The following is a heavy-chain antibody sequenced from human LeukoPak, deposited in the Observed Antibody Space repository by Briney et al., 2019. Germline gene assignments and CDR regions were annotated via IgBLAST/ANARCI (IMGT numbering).Heavy chain of an antibody. V-gene: IGHV4-4*07. CDR3: ARDKGSGWSRHFDY. J-gene: IGHJ4*02. Sequence: SETLSLTCTVSGGSISSYYWSWIRQPAGKGLEWIGRIYTSGSTNYNPSLKSRVTMTRDTSISTAYMELSRLRSDDTAVYYCARDKGSGWSRHFDYWGQGTLVTVSS. CDR1: GGSISSYY. CDR2: IYTSGST. D-gene: IGHD6-19*01.